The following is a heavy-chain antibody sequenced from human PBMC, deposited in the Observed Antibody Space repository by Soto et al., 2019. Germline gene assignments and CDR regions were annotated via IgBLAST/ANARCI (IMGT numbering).Heavy chain of an antibody. V-gene: IGHV1-18*04. CDR3: ARGYFDY. CDR1: GYTFTSYG. Sequence: QVQLVQSGAEVKKPGASVKVSCKTSGYTFTSYGVRWVRQAPGQGLEWVGWISGYNGNTNYAQKLQGRVTMTTDSSTATAYMELRGLRSDDTAIYYCARGYFDYWGQGTLVTVSS. CDR2: ISGYNGNT. J-gene: IGHJ4*02.